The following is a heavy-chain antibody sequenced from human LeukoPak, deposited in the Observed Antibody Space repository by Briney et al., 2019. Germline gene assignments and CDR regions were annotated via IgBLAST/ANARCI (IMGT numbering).Heavy chain of an antibody. CDR3: ARDTAMVYFDY. CDR1: GGSISSYY. CDR2: IYYSGST. V-gene: IGHV4-59*01. J-gene: IGHJ4*02. Sequence: SETLSLTCTVSGGSISSYYWSWIRQPPGKGLEWIGYIYYSGSTNYNPSLKSRVTISVDTSKNQFSLKLGSVTAADTAVYYCARDTAMVYFDYWGQGTLVTVSS. D-gene: IGHD5-18*01.